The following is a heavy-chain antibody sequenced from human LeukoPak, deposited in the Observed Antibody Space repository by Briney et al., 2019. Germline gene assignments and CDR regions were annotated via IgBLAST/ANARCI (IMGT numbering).Heavy chain of an antibody. V-gene: IGHV3-23*01. CDR1: GFAFNNYA. CDR3: AKTQWKVGATDYFDY. J-gene: IGHJ4*02. CDR2: INDNGGQR. Sequence: GGSLRLSCAASGFAFNNYAMTWVRHAPGKGLEWVSNINDNGGQRHYADSVKGRFTISRDNSKNTLFLQMDSLRAEDTAVYYCAKTQWKVGATDYFDYWGQGILVTVSS. D-gene: IGHD1-26*01.